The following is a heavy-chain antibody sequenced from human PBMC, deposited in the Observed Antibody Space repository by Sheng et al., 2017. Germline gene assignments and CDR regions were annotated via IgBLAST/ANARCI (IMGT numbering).Heavy chain of an antibody. CDR2: INHSGST. Sequence: QVQLQQWGAGLLKPSETLSLTCAVYGGSFSGYYWSWIRQPQGKGLEWIGEINHSGSTNYNPSLKSRVTISVDTSKNQFSLKLSSVTAADTAVYYCARAGSITGTTGGWFDPWGQGTLVTVSS. CDR1: GGSFSGYY. D-gene: IGHD1-7*01. CDR3: ARAGSITGTTGGWFDP. V-gene: IGHV4-34*01. J-gene: IGHJ5*02.